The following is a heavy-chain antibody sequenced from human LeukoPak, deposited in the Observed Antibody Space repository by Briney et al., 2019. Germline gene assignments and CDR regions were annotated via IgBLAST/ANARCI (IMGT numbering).Heavy chain of an antibody. Sequence: SETLSLTCNVSGGSIRGYYWSWIRQSPEKGLEWIGYIYSSGSTNFNPSLKSRVTISVDTSKNQFSLKMSSVTAADTAVYFCARGGPPGYYYDYYMDVWGKGTTVTISS. CDR3: ARGGPPGYYYDYYMDV. J-gene: IGHJ6*03. CDR2: IYSSGST. V-gene: IGHV4-59*01. CDR1: GGSIRGYY.